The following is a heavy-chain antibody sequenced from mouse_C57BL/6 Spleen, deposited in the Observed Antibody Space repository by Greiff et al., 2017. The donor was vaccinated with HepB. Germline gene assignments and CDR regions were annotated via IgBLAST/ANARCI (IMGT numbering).Heavy chain of an antibody. J-gene: IGHJ4*01. Sequence: VKLVESGPGLVAPSQGLSIPCTVSGFSLSSYAISWVRQPPGKGLEWLGVIWNGGGTNYNSALKSRLSISKDNSKSQVFLKMNSLQTDDTARYYCARNPTWTYSAMSHSGHGTSVPVSS. CDR1: GFSLSSYA. CDR3: ARNPTWTYSAMSH. V-gene: IGHV2-9-1*01. D-gene: IGHD2-10*01. CDR2: IWNGGGT.